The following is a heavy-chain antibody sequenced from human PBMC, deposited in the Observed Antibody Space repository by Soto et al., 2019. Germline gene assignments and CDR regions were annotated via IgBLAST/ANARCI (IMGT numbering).Heavy chain of an antibody. V-gene: IGHV1-46*03. Sequence: GASVKVSCKASGYIFTSYHIHLVRQAPVQVLELIVWINPFYFSRMFSQSFQGRFTITMDTSTSTFYMEVSILRSEDTAVYYCSRVDPGETSPFDRWG. D-gene: IGHD3-10*01. CDR2: INPFYFSR. CDR3: SRVDPGETSPFDR. J-gene: IGHJ4*01. CDR1: GYIFTSYH.